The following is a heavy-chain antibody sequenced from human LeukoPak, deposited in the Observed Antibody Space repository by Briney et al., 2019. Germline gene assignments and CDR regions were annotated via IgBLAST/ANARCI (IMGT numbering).Heavy chain of an antibody. Sequence: GGSLRLSCAASGFTFSSYWMSWVRQAPGKGLEWVANIKQDGSEKYYVDSVKGRFTISRDNAKNSLYLQMNSLRAEDTAVYYCARSPRSRGYYGGDYWGQGTLVTVSS. D-gene: IGHD3-22*01. V-gene: IGHV3-7*01. J-gene: IGHJ4*02. CDR3: ARSPRSRGYYGGDY. CDR1: GFTFSSYW. CDR2: IKQDGSEK.